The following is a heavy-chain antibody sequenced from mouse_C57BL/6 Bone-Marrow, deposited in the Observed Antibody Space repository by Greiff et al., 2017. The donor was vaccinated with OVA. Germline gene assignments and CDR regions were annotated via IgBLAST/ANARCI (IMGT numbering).Heavy chain of an antibody. CDR2: IDPSDSET. J-gene: IGHJ4*01. D-gene: IGHD3-3*01. CDR3: ARARGRYYYAMDY. V-gene: IGHV1-52*01. CDR1: GYTFTSYW. Sequence: VQLQQPGAELVRPGSSVKLSCKASGYTFTSYWMHWVKQRPIQGLEWIGNIDPSDSETHYNQKFKDKATLTVDKSSSTAYMQLSSLTSEDSAVYYCARARGRYYYAMDYWGQGTSVTVSS.